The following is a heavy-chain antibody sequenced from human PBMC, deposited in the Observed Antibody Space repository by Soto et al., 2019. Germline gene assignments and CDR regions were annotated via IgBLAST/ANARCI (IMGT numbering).Heavy chain of an antibody. V-gene: IGHV1-46*01. CDR3: TRDPQGYCSGARCYYFDY. CDR1: GYTLTSYY. CDR2: INPSDSST. D-gene: IGHD2-15*01. Sequence: QVQLVQSGAEVKKPGASVKVSCKASGYTLTSYYMHWVRQAPGQGLEWMGIINPSDSSTTYAQKFQGRVTMTRDTSTSTVYMELISLKSEDTAVYYCTRDPQGYCSGARCYYFDYWGQGTLVTVSS. J-gene: IGHJ4*02.